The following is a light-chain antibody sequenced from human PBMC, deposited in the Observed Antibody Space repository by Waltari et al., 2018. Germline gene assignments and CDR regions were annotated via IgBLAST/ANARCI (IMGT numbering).Light chain of an antibody. CDR1: SSDVGNYNL. V-gene: IGLV2-23*01. CDR3: CSYAGSTTLV. Sequence: QSALTQPASVSGSPGQSITLSCIGTSSDVGNYNLVSWYQQYPGKAPKLMIYEGSKRPSGVSNRFSGSKSGNTASPTISGLQAEDEADYHCCSYAGSTTLVFGGGTKLTVL. J-gene: IGLJ2*01. CDR2: EGS.